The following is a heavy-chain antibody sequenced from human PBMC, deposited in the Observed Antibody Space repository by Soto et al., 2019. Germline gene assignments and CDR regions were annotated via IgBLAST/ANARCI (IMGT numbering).Heavy chain of an antibody. Sequence: VGSLRLSCAASGVTFSGAAMHWVRQASGKGLEWVGRIRSKANSYATAYAASVKGGFTISRDDSKNTAYLQMNSLKTEDTAVYYCTRRAAAAAVVPYGMDVWGQGTTVTVSS. CDR3: TRRAAAAAVVPYGMDV. CDR2: IRSKANSYAT. V-gene: IGHV3-73*01. CDR1: GVTFSGAA. D-gene: IGHD6-13*01. J-gene: IGHJ6*02.